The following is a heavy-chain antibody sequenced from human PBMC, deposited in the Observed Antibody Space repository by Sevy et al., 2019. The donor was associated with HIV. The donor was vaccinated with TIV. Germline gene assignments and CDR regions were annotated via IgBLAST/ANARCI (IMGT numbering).Heavy chain of an antibody. CDR3: ARSSDSAMALFDY. V-gene: IGHV3-48*03. Sequence: GGSLRLSCAASGFTFSRFEMNWVRQAPGKGLEWVSYISTYGRNKNYADSVKGRFTISRDNAKNSLNLQMNSLGAEDTAVYYCARSSDSAMALFDYWGQGTLVTVSS. D-gene: IGHD5-18*01. CDR2: ISTYGRNK. J-gene: IGHJ4*02. CDR1: GFTFSRFE.